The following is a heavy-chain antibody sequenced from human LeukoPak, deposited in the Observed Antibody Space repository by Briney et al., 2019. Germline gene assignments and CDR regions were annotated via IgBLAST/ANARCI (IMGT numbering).Heavy chain of an antibody. J-gene: IGHJ6*03. CDR3: ARADGSSWRDYYYYYMDV. V-gene: IGHV4-39*07. CDR1: GGSISSSSYY. Sequence: PSETLSLTCTVSGGSISSSSYYWGWIRQPPGKGLEWIGSIYYSGSTYYNPSLKSRVTISVDTFKNQFSLKLSSVTAADTAVYYCARADGSSWRDYYYYYMDVWGKGTTVTVSS. D-gene: IGHD6-13*01. CDR2: IYYSGST.